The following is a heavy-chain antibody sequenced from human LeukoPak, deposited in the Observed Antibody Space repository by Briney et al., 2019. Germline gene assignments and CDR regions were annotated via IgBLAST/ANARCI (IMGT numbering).Heavy chain of an antibody. CDR2: IYTSGST. D-gene: IGHD1-1*01. J-gene: IGHJ4*02. CDR1: GDSISSGSYY. CDR3: ARDLTIYYFDY. Sequence: SQTLSLTCTVSGDSISSGSYYWSWIRQPAGKGLEWIGRIYTSGSTNYNPSLKSRVTISVDTSKNQFSLKLSSVTAADTAVYYCARDLTIYYFDYWGQGTLVTVSS. V-gene: IGHV4-61*02.